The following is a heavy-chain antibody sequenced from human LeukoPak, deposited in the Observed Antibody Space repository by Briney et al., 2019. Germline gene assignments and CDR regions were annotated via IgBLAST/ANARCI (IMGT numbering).Heavy chain of an antibody. CDR3: TRLAAAGSGRWAPDY. Sequence: PGGSLRLSCAASGFTFSDYSISRVRQAPGKGLEWVSSISSSSYYIYYADSVKGRFTISRNNAENSLNLQMNSLRAEDTAVYYCTRLAAAGSGRWAPDYWGQGTLVAVSS. CDR2: ISSSSYYI. J-gene: IGHJ4*02. CDR1: GFTFSDYS. V-gene: IGHV3-21*01. D-gene: IGHD1-14*01.